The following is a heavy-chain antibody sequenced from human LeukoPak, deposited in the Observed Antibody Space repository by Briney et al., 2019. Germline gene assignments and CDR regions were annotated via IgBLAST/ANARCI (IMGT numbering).Heavy chain of an antibody. J-gene: IGHJ4*02. Sequence: SETLSLTCSVSGDSIRSYYWSWIRQPPGKGLEWIGYSYYSGSTNYNPSLTSRVTISVDTSKNQFSLNLSSVTAADTAVYYCASRSSSWYLGGFDYWGQGTLVTVSS. CDR2: SYYSGST. D-gene: IGHD6-13*01. V-gene: IGHV4-59*01. CDR3: ASRSSSWYLGGFDY. CDR1: GDSIRSYY.